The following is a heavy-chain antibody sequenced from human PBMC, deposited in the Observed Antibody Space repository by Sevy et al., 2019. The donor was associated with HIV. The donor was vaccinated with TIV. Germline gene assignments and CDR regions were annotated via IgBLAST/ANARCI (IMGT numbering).Heavy chain of an antibody. CDR2: IYTSGST. D-gene: IGHD6-13*01. CDR3: ARDYPIAAAGTLDYYYGMDV. V-gene: IGHV4-4*07. CDR1: GGSISSYY. J-gene: IGHJ6*02. Sequence: SETLSLTCTVSGGSISSYYWSWIRQPAGKGLEWIGRIYTSGSTNYNPSLKSRVTMSVDTSKNQFSLKLSSVTAADTAVYNCARDYPIAAAGTLDYYYGMDVWGQGTTVTVSS.